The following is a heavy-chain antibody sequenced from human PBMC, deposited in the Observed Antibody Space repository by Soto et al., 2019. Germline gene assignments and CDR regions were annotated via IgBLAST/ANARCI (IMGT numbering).Heavy chain of an antibody. CDR2: MNPNSGNT. CDR3: SLVVVHDRYYYYCMHV. CDR1: GYTFTSYD. V-gene: IGHV1-8*01. J-gene: IGHJ6*02. D-gene: IGHD2-15*01. Sequence: QVQLVQSGAEVKKPGASVKVSCKASGYTFTSYDINWVRQATGQGLEWMGWMNPNSGNTGYAQKFQGRVTMTRNTSISTAYMELSSLISEDTAVRNSSLVVVHDRYYYYCMHVWGQGTTVTVSS.